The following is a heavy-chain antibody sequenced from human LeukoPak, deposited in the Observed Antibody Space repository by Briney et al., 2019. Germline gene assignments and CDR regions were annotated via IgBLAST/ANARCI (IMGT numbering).Heavy chain of an antibody. D-gene: IGHD1-26*01. CDR3: ARGLGRILDI. CDR2: IIPIFGTA. V-gene: IGHV1-69*05. CDR1: EGTFSIYA. J-gene: IGHJ3*02. Sequence: SVKVSCKASEGTFSIYATSWVRQAPGQGLEWMGGIIPIFGTANYAQKFQGRVTITTDESTSTAYMELSSLRSEDTAVYYCARGLGRILDIWGQGTIVTVSS.